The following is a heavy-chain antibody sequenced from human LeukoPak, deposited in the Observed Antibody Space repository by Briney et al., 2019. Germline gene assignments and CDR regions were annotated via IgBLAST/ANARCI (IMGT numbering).Heavy chain of an antibody. CDR3: ARGSPHYYGDYLSSYFDY. CDR2: IIPILGIA. J-gene: IGHJ4*02. Sequence: SVKVSCKASGGTFSSYAISWVRQAPGQGLEWMGRIIPILGIANYAQKFQDRVTITADKSTSTAYMELSSLRSEDTAVYYCARGSPHYYGDYLSSYFDYWGQGTLVTVSS. V-gene: IGHV1-69*04. CDR1: GGTFSSYA. D-gene: IGHD4-17*01.